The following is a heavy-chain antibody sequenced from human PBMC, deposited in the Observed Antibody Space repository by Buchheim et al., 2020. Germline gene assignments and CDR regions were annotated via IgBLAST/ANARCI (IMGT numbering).Heavy chain of an antibody. D-gene: IGHD2-2*01. V-gene: IGHV3-23*01. CDR3: AKKGYGSSTSFNWFDP. Sequence: EVQLLESGGGLVQPGGSLRLSCAASGFTFSSYAMSWVRQAPGKGLEWVSSISGSGGSTYYADSVKGRFTISTDNSKNTLYLQMNSLRAEDTAVYYCAKKGYGSSTSFNWFDPWGQGTL. J-gene: IGHJ5*02. CDR2: ISGSGGST. CDR1: GFTFSSYA.